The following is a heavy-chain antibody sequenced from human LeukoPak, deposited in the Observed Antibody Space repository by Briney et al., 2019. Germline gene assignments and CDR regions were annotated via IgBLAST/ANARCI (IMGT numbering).Heavy chain of an antibody. V-gene: IGHV3-23*01. CDR3: AKDQRPDSGYDIDY. CDR2: IFGRDSTT. CDR1: GFTFSTYG. J-gene: IGHJ4*02. D-gene: IGHD5-12*01. Sequence: GGSLRLSCAASGFTFSTYGMSWVPQAPREGLEWVSVIFGRDSTTYYADSVKGRFTISRDNSKNTLYLQMDSLRAEDTAVYYCAKDQRPDSGYDIDYWGQGTLVTVSS.